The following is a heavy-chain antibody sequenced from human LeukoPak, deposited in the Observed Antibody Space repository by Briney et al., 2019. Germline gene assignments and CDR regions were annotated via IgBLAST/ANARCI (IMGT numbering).Heavy chain of an antibody. V-gene: IGHV3-66*01. CDR1: GFTVTSDY. CDR2: IYSGGST. Sequence: TGGSLRLSCAVSGFTVTSDYMNWVRQAPGKGLEWVSIIYSGGSTYYADSVKGRFTISRDSSNNTLFLQMSDLRADDSGLYYCATDVRSSPLGFWGHGTLVTVSS. D-gene: IGHD6-13*01. CDR3: ATDVRSSPLGF. J-gene: IGHJ4*01.